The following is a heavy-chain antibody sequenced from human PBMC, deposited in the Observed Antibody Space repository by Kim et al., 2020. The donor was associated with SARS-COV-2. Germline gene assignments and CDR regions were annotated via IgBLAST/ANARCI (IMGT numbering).Heavy chain of an antibody. J-gene: IGHJ4*02. CDR3: ARDLRGGGRGY. CDR2: T. D-gene: IGHD2-15*01. Sequence: TYSNPSLKSRVTLSVDTSKNQFSLKLSSVTAADTAVYYCARDLRGGGRGYWGQGTLVTVSS. V-gene: IGHV4-39*07.